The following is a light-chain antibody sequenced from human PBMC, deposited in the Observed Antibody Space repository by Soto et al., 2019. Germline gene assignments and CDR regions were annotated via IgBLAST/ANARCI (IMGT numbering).Light chain of an antibody. J-gene: IGLJ1*01. CDR3: QSYDSTLSARYV. Sequence: QSVLTQPPSVSGAPGQRVTISCTGSSSNIGANYDVHWYQHRPGTAPKLLIFGNNNRPPGVPDRFSGSKSGTSASLAITGLQAEDEGDYYCQSYDSTLSARYVFGTGTKVTVL. CDR1: SSNIGANYD. CDR2: GNN. V-gene: IGLV1-40*01.